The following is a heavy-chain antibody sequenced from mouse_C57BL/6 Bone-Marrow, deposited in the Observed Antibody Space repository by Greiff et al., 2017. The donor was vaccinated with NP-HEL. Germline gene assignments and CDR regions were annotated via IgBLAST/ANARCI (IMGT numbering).Heavy chain of an antibody. Sequence: EVKVEESGEGLVKPGGSLKLSCAASGFTFSSYAMSWVRQTPEKRLEWVAYISSGGDYIYYADTVKGRFTISRDNARNTLYLQMSSRKSEDTAMYYCTREEDGNYLDYWGQGTTLTVSS. CDR2: ISSGGDYI. CDR3: TREEDGNYLDY. CDR1: GFTFSSYA. D-gene: IGHD2-3*01. J-gene: IGHJ2*01. V-gene: IGHV5-9-1*02.